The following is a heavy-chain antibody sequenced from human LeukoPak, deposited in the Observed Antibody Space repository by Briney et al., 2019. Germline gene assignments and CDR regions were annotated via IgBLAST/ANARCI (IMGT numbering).Heavy chain of an antibody. V-gene: IGHV4-31*03. CDR3: ARVERSLGWFDP. CDR1: GGSISSGGYY. D-gene: IGHD3-3*01. Sequence: SETLSLTCTVSGGSISSGGYYWSWIRQHPGKGLGWIGYIYYSGSTYYNPSLKSRVTISVDTSKNQFSLKLSSVTAADTAVYYCARVERSLGWFDPWGQGTLVTVSS. CDR2: IYYSGST. J-gene: IGHJ5*02.